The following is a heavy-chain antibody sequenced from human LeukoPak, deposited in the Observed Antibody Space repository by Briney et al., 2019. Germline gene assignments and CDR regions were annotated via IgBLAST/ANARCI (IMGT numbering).Heavy chain of an antibody. Sequence: GGSVKVSCKVSGYTLTELSMHWVRQAPGKGLEWMGGFDPEDGETIYAQKFQGRVTMTRDTSTSTVYMELSSLRSEDTAVYYCARDMVPLSSSWGAFDIWGQGTMVTVSS. CDR2: FDPEDGET. J-gene: IGHJ3*02. CDR1: GYTLTELS. D-gene: IGHD6-13*01. CDR3: ARDMVPLSSSWGAFDI. V-gene: IGHV1-24*01.